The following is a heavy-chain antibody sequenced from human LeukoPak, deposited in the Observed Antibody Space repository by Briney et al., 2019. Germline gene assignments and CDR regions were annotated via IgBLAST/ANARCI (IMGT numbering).Heavy chain of an antibody. D-gene: IGHD4-17*01. V-gene: IGHV3-21*01. CDR1: GFIFSSYS. CDR2: ISTSNSDL. Sequence: GGSLRLSCTASGFIFSSYSMSWVRQAPGKGLVWVSSISTSNSDLYFADSLKGRFTVSRDNAKNSLFLQMNSLRAEDTAVYYWLREGARGYGVRDAFDIWGQGTMVTVSP. CDR3: LREGARGYGVRDAFDI. J-gene: IGHJ3*02.